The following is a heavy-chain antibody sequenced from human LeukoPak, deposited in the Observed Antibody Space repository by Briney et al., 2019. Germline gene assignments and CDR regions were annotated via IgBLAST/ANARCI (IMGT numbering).Heavy chain of an antibody. CDR1: GYSISTAYS. D-gene: IGHD4-17*01. Sequence: LETLSLTCTVSGYSISTAYSWGWIRQSPGKGLEWIGILYHSGSTYYNPSLKSRVTISLDTSKNHFSLNLSTVTAADTAVYYCARARYYGAPWGITAYYMDVWGKGTTVTISS. CDR3: ARARYYGAPWGITAYYMDV. CDR2: LYHSGST. V-gene: IGHV4-38-2*02. J-gene: IGHJ6*03.